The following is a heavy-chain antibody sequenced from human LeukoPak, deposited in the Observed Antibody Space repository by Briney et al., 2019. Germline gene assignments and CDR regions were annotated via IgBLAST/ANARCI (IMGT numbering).Heavy chain of an antibody. V-gene: IGHV4-39*01. D-gene: IGHD6-19*01. CDR1: GGSISSENYY. J-gene: IGHJ4*02. CDR3: AAHSPIAVAASDY. Sequence: SETLSLTCTVSGGSISSENYYWGWIRQPPGKGLEWIGTIYYTGSTYHTPSLKSRATISVDTSKNQFSLKLSSVTAADTAVYYWAAHSPIAVAASDYWGQGTLVTVSS. CDR2: IYYTGST.